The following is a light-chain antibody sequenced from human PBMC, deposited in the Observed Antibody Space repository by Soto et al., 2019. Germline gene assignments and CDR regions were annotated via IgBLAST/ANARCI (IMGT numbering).Light chain of an antibody. CDR3: QTWDTGTLWV. J-gene: IGLJ3*02. Sequence: QPVLTQSPSASASLGASVKLTCTLSSGHSIYAIAWHQQQPEKGPRFLMKLNSDGSHSKGDGIPDRFSGSSSGAERYLTISSLQSEDEADYYCQTWDTGTLWVFGGGTKLTVL. CDR2: LNSDGSH. CDR1: SGHSIYA. V-gene: IGLV4-69*01.